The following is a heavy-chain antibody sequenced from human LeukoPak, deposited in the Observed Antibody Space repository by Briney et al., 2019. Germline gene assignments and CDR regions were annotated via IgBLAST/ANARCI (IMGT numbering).Heavy chain of an antibody. V-gene: IGHV4-30-4*08. CDR3: ASHGIAVAGRDY. Sequence: PSQTLSLTCTVSGGSISSGDYYWSWIRQPPGKGLEWIGYIYYSGSTYYNPSLKSRVTISVDTSKNQFSLKLSSVTAADTAVYCCASHGIAVAGRDYWGQGTLVTVSS. D-gene: IGHD6-19*01. J-gene: IGHJ4*02. CDR2: IYYSGST. CDR1: GGSISSGDYY.